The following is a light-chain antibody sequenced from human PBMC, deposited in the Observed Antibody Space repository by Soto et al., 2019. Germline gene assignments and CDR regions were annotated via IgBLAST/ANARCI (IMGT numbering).Light chain of an antibody. J-gene: IGLJ1*01. CDR2: RNN. V-gene: IGLV1-47*01. CDR1: TSNIGSNY. Sequence: QSVLTKPPSSSGTPGQRVTISCSGSTSNIGSNYVYWYQQLPGTAPKLLIYRNNQRPSGVPDRLAGAKSGTSASLAISGLRSEDEADYYCAAWDDSLSGYIFGTGTKLTVL. CDR3: AAWDDSLSGYI.